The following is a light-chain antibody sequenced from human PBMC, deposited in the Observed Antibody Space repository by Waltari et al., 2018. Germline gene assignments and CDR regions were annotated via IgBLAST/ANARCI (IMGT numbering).Light chain of an antibody. J-gene: IGLJ3*02. CDR1: GPNIGAGYY. Sequence: QSVLTQPPSVSGAPGQRVTISCTGSGPNIGAGYYFHWYQQPPRAAPKLLIYGSSSRPLGVPDRFFGSTSGTSASLAITGLQAEDEADYYCQSYDTSLSVVFGGGTKLTVL. CDR3: QSYDTSLSVV. V-gene: IGLV1-40*01. CDR2: GSS.